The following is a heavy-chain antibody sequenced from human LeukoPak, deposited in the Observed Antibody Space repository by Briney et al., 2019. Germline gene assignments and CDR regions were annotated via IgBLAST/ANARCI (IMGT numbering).Heavy chain of an antibody. Sequence: PGGSLRLSCAASGFTFSSYSMNWVRQAPGKGLEWVSSISSSSSYIYYADSVKGRFTISRDNAKNSLYLQMNSLRAEDTAVYYCAREPDDYIWGSYRAWGQGTLVTVSS. CDR1: GFTFSSYS. CDR2: ISSSSSYI. D-gene: IGHD3-16*02. J-gene: IGHJ5*02. CDR3: AREPDDYIWGSYRA. V-gene: IGHV3-21*01.